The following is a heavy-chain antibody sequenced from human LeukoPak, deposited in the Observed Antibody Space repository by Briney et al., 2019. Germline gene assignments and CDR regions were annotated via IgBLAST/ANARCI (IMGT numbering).Heavy chain of an antibody. CDR2: INHSGST. Sequence: SETLSLTCAVYGGSFSGYYWSWIRQPPGKGLEWIGEINHSGSTNYNPSLKSRVTISVDTSKNQFSLKLSSVTAADTAVYYCARRDTMDYWGQGTLVTVSS. J-gene: IGHJ4*02. CDR1: GGSFSGYY. D-gene: IGHD3-10*01. CDR3: ARRDTMDY. V-gene: IGHV4-34*01.